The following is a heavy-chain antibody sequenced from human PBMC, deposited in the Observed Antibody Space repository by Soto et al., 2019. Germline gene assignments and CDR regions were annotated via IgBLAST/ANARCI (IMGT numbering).Heavy chain of an antibody. V-gene: IGHV3-33*01. CDR2: IWYDGSNE. CDR1: GFAFSTYG. D-gene: IGHD1-26*01. Sequence: QVQLVESGGGVVQPGRSLRLSCSASGFAFSTYGMHWVRQAPGKGLEWVTVIWYDGSNEYYADSVKGRFTISRDNSKNTLYLQMNRLRAEDTAVYYCARGGGSGSSFVGYYYYTLDVWGQGTTVTVSS. CDR3: ARGGGSGSSFVGYYYYTLDV. J-gene: IGHJ6*02.